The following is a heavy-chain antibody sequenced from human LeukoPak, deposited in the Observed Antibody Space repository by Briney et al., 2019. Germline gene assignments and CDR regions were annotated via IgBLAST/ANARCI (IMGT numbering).Heavy chain of an antibody. Sequence: SETLSLTCTVSGGSISSYYWSWIRQPPGKGLEWIGYIYYSGSTNYNPSLKSRVTISVDTSKNQFSLKLSSVTAADTVVYYCARGSSSWYKRVFDYWGQGTLVTVSS. D-gene: IGHD6-13*01. V-gene: IGHV4-59*01. CDR3: ARGSSSWYKRVFDY. J-gene: IGHJ4*02. CDR2: IYYSGST. CDR1: GGSISSYY.